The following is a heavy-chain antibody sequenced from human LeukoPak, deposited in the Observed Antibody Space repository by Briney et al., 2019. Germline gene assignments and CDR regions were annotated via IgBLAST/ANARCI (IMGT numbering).Heavy chain of an antibody. J-gene: IGHJ4*02. D-gene: IGHD1-26*01. CDR3: ARGGSYLSAFDI. CDR2: ILDDGSNK. Sequence: PGGSLRLSCAASGFTFSSYWMSWVRQAPGKGLEWVAVILDDGSNKYYADSVKGRFTISRDNSKNTLYLQMNSLRAEDTAVYYCARGGSYLSAFDIWGQGTLVTVSS. CDR1: GFTFSSYW. V-gene: IGHV3-30*03.